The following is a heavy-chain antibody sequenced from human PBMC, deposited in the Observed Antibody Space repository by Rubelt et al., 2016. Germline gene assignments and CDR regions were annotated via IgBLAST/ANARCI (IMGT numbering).Heavy chain of an antibody. D-gene: IGHD3-16*01. CDR2: ISYDGSNK. J-gene: IGHJ4*02. V-gene: IGHV3-30*04. Sequence: QVQLVESGGGVVQPGRSLRLSCAASGFTFSSHAMVWVRQAPGKGLGWVAVISYDGSNKYYADSVKGRFTISRDNAKNTLYLQMNSLRAEDTAGYYGARGGGGAWGQGTLVTVSS. CDR3: ARGGGGA. CDR1: GFTFSSHA.